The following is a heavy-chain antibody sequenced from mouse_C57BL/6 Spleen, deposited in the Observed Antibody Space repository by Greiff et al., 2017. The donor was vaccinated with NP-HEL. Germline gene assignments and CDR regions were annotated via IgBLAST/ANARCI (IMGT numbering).Heavy chain of an antibody. CDR1: GYSITSGYY. V-gene: IGHV3-6*01. Sequence: EVQVVESGPGLVKPSQSLSLTCSVTGYSITSGYYWNWIRQFPGNKLEWMGYISYDGSNNYNPSLKNRISITRDTSKNQFFLKLNSVTTEDTATYYCARDRAVVAPYAMDYWGQGTSVTVSS. CDR3: ARDRAVVAPYAMDY. D-gene: IGHD1-1*01. CDR2: ISYDGSN. J-gene: IGHJ4*01.